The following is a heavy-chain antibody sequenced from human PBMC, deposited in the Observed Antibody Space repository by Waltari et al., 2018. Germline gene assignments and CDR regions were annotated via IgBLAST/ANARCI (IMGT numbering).Heavy chain of an antibody. V-gene: IGHV3-74*01. Sequence: EVQLVESGGGLVQPGGSLRLSCAAPGFTFRTYWIHWVHQDPGKGLVWVSRINADGRSTGYADSVKGRFTISRDNAKNTVYLQMNSLRADDSAVYYCATWKFCTGGSCYGWGYWGQGTLVTVSS. CDR2: INADGRST. J-gene: IGHJ4*02. CDR1: GFTFRTYW. CDR3: ATWKFCTGGSCYGWGY. D-gene: IGHD2-15*01.